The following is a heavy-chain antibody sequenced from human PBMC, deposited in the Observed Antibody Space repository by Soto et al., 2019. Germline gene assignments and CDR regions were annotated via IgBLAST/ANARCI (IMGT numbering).Heavy chain of an antibody. J-gene: IGHJ4*02. Sequence: ASETLSLTCAVSGGSISSSNWWSLFRQPPGKGLECIGEIYHSGSTNYNPSLKSRVTISVDTSKNQFSLNLSSVTAADTAVYYCVRYCSTTKCPFDYWGQGTLVTVSS. CDR1: GGSISSSNW. D-gene: IGHD2-2*01. V-gene: IGHV4-4*02. CDR3: VRYCSTTKCPFDY. CDR2: IYHSGST.